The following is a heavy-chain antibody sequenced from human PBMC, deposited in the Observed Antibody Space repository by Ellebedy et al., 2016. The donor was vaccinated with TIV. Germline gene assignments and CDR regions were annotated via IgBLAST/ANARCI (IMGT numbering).Heavy chain of an antibody. V-gene: IGHV4-34*01. J-gene: IGHJ4*02. CDR2: INHSGST. D-gene: IGHD3-10*01. CDR3: ARGFYWNYYGSGSYFGY. Sequence: GSLRLSXAVYGGSFSGYYWSWIRQPPGKGLEWIGEINHSGSTNYNPSLKSRVTISVDTSKNQFSLKLSSVTAADTAVYYWARGFYWNYYGSGSYFGYWGQGTLVTVSS. CDR1: GGSFSGYY.